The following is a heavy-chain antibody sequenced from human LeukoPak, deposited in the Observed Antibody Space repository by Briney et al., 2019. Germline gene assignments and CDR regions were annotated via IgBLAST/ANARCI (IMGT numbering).Heavy chain of an antibody. CDR2: ITSSSSTI. CDR1: GFTLSRYS. J-gene: IGHJ6*02. V-gene: IGHV3-48*04. Sequence: PGGSLRLSCEASGFTLSRYSMNWVRQSPGKGLEWLSYITSSSSTIYYADSVKGRFTISRDNAKNSLYLQMNSLRAEDTAVYYCAREEVFGATMTVYGMDVWGQGTTVTVSS. CDR3: AREEVFGATMTVYGMDV. D-gene: IGHD3-22*01.